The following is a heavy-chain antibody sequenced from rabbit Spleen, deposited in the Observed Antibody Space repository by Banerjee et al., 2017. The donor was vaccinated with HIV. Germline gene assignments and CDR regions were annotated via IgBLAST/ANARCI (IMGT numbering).Heavy chain of an antibody. CDR1: GVSFSGNSY. Sequence: QQLEESGGDLVKPGASLTLTCTASGVSFSGNSYMCWVRQAPGMGLEWIACIDTGSSGFTYFASWAKGRFTISKTSSTTVTLQMTSLTAADTATYFCARPGDSSYNLWGPGTLVTVS. CDR2: IDTGSSGFT. CDR3: ARPGDSSYNL. V-gene: IGHV1S40*01. D-gene: IGHD8-1*01. J-gene: IGHJ6*01.